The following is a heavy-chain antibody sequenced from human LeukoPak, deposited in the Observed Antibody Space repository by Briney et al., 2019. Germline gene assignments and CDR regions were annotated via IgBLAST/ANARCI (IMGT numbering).Heavy chain of an antibody. V-gene: IGHV1-69*04. CDR1: GGTFSSYA. D-gene: IGHD4-17*01. J-gene: IGHJ6*02. CDR2: IIPILGIA. Sequence: SVKVSCKASGGTFSSYAISWVRQAPGQGLEWMGRIIPILGIANYAQKFQGRVTITADKSTSTAYMELSSLRSEDTAVYYCARELDDYERIYYYYYGMDVWGQGTTVTVSS. CDR3: ARELDDYERIYYYYYGMDV.